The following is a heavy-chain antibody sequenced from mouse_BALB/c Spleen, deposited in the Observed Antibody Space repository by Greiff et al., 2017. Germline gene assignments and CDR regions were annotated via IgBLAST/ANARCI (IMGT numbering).Heavy chain of an antibody. D-gene: IGHD1-1*01. J-gene: IGHJ2*01. CDR2: ISDGGSYT. V-gene: IGHV5-4*02. Sequence: EGQGVESGGGLVKPGGSLKLSCAASGFTFSDYYMYWVRQTPEKRLEWVATISDGGSYTYYPDSVKGRFTISRDNAKNNLYLQMSSLKSEDTAMYYCARESPHYYGSSYLDYWGQGTTLTVSS. CDR1: GFTFSDYY. CDR3: ARESPHYYGSSYLDY.